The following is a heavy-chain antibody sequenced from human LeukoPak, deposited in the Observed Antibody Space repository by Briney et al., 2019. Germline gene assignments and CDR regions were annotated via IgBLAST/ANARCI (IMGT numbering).Heavy chain of an antibody. J-gene: IGHJ6*03. Sequence: SVKVSCKASGGTFSSYAISWVRQAPGQGLEWMGGIIPIFGTANYAQKFQGRVTITADESTSTAYMELSSLRSEDTAVYYCARGIAARPNYYYYMDVWGKGTTVTVSS. V-gene: IGHV1-69*13. CDR2: IIPIFGTA. CDR3: ARGIAARPNYYYYMDV. CDR1: GGTFSSYA. D-gene: IGHD6-6*01.